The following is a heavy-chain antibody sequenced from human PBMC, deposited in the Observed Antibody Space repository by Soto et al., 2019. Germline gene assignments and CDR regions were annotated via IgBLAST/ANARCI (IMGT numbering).Heavy chain of an antibody. CDR2: INHSGST. J-gene: IGHJ4*02. V-gene: IGHV4-34*01. D-gene: IGHD4-4*01. Sequence: SETLSLTCAVYGGSFSGYYWSWIRQPPGKGLEWIGEINHSGSTNYNPSLKSRVTIPVDTSKNQFSLKLSSVTAADTAVYYCARVPDYSNYFDYWGQGTLVTVSS. CDR1: GGSFSGYY. CDR3: ARVPDYSNYFDY.